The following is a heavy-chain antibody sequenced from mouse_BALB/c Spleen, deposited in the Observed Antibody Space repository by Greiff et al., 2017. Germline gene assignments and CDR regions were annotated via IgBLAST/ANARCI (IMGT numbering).Heavy chain of an antibody. V-gene: IGHV5-6*01. Sequence: EVKVVESGGDLVKPGGSLKLSCAASGFTFSSYGMSWVRQTPDKRLEWVATISSGGSYTYYPDSVKGRFTISRDNAKNTLYLQMSSLKSEDTAMYYCARFYYGYLYAMDYWGQGTSGTVSS. CDR1: GFTFSSYG. D-gene: IGHD2-2*01. CDR3: ARFYYGYLYAMDY. J-gene: IGHJ4*01. CDR2: ISSGGSYT.